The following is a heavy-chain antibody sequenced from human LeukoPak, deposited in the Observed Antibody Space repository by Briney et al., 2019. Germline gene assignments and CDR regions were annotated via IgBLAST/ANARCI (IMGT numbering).Heavy chain of an antibody. J-gene: IGHJ3*02. D-gene: IGHD1-26*01. V-gene: IGHV1-2*02. Sequence: ASVKVSCKASGYTFTDYYIHWVRQAPGQGLQWMAWINPDNGGTNYAQKFQGRVTLTTDTSISTAYMELSGLRSDDTAVFYCARWLMRATTRDAFDIWGQGTLVTVSS. CDR3: ARWLMRATTRDAFDI. CDR1: GYTFTDYY. CDR2: INPDNGGT.